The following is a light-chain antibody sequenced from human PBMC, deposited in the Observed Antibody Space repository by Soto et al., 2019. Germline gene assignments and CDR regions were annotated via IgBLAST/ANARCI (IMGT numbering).Light chain of an antibody. Sequence: QSALTQPASVSGSPGQSITISCTGTSSDVGGYNYVSWYQQHPGKAPKLMIYEVSNRPSGVSNRFSGSKSGNTASLTVSGLQAEDEADYYCSSYAGSNNLGVFGTGTKVTV. J-gene: IGLJ1*01. CDR3: SSYAGSNNLGV. V-gene: IGLV2-14*01. CDR2: EVS. CDR1: SSDVGGYNY.